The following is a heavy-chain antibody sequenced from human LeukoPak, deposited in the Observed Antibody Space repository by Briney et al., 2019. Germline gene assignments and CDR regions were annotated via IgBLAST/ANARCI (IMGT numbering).Heavy chain of an antibody. J-gene: IGHJ5*02. CDR3: ARKLSGSSSSKLGWFDP. D-gene: IGHD6-13*01. Sequence: GASVKVSCKASGYTFTSYDINWVRQATGQGLEWMGWMNPNSGNTGYAQKFQGRVTMTRNTSISTAYMELSSLRSEDTAVYYCARKLSGSSSSKLGWFDPWGQGTLVTVSS. CDR2: MNPNSGNT. CDR1: GYTFTSYD. V-gene: IGHV1-8*01.